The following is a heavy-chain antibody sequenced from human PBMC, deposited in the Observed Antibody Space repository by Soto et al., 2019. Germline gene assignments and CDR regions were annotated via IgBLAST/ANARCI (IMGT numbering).Heavy chain of an antibody. J-gene: IGHJ3*02. CDR3: ARGPMITFGGVIATDAFDI. Sequence: QVQLVQSGAEVKKPGASVKVSCKASGYTFTSYGISWVRQAPGQGLEWMGWISAYNGNTNYAQKLQGRVTMTTDTPTSTAYMELRSLRSDDTAVYYCARGPMITFGGVIATDAFDIWGQGTMVTVSS. CDR2: ISAYNGNT. CDR1: GYTFTSYG. V-gene: IGHV1-18*01. D-gene: IGHD3-16*02.